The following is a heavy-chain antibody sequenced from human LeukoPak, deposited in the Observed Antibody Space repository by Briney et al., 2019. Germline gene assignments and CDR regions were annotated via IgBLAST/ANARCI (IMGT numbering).Heavy chain of an antibody. CDR2: ISYDGSNK. J-gene: IGHJ4*02. D-gene: IGHD1-26*01. V-gene: IGHV3-30*03. Sequence: GGSLRLSCTASGFTFSSYGMHWVRQAPGKGLEWVAVISYDGSNKYYADSVKGRFTISRDNSKNTLYVQMNSLRAEDTAVYYCARGEWEQEDFDYWGQGTLVTVSS. CDR3: ARGEWEQEDFDY. CDR1: GFTFSSYG.